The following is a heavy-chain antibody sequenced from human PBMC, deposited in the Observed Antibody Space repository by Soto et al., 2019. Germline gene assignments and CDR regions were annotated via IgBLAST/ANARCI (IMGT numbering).Heavy chain of an antibody. CDR3: ARRSALARGGSGSYYYFDY. CDR1: GGSISSSSYY. CDR2: IYYSGST. Sequence: QLQLQESGPGLVKPSETLSLTCTVSGGSISSSSYYWGWIRQPPGKGLEWIGSIYYSGSTYYNPSLKSRVTISVDTSKHQFSLKLSSVTAADTAVYYCARRSALARGGSGSYYYFDYWGQGTLVTVSS. J-gene: IGHJ4*02. V-gene: IGHV4-39*01. D-gene: IGHD3-10*01.